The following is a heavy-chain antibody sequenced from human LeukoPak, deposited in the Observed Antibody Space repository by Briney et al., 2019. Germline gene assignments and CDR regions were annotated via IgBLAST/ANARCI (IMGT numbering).Heavy chain of an antibody. CDR3: ARGPLRLDY. CDR1: GGSFSGYY. D-gene: IGHD4-17*01. J-gene: IGHJ4*02. V-gene: IGHV4-34*01. CDR2: INHSGST. Sequence: KTSETLSLTCAVYGGSFSGYYWSWIRQPPGKGLEWIGEINHSGSTNYNPSLKSRVTISVDTSKNQFSLKLSSVTAADTAVYYCARGPLRLDYWGRGTLVTVSS.